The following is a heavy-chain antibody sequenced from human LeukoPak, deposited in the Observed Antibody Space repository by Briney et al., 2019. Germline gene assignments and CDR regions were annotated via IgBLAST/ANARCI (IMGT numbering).Heavy chain of an antibody. V-gene: IGHV3-64*01. CDR1: GFTFSSYA. Sequence: PGGSLRLSCAASGFTFSSYAMRWVRQAPGKPLEYVSAITNNGDSTYYAKSVKGRFIISRDNSKNTLYLRMGSLRAEDMAVYYCARVGDKGAFDYWGQGTLVTVSS. J-gene: IGHJ4*02. CDR3: ARVGDKGAFDY. D-gene: IGHD3-16*01. CDR2: ITNNGDST.